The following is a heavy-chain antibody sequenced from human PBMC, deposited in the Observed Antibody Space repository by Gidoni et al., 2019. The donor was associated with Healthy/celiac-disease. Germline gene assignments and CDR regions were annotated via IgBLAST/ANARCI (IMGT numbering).Heavy chain of an antibody. Sequence: EVQLVESGGGLVQPGRSLRLSCAASGFTFDDYAMHWVRQAPGKGLEWVSGISWNSGSIGYADSVKGRFTISRDNAKNSLYLQMNSLRAEDTALYYCAKDIKDIVVVPAFDYWGQGTLVTVSS. CDR1: GFTFDDYA. J-gene: IGHJ4*02. CDR3: AKDIKDIVVVPAFDY. CDR2: ISWNSGSI. V-gene: IGHV3-9*01. D-gene: IGHD2-2*01.